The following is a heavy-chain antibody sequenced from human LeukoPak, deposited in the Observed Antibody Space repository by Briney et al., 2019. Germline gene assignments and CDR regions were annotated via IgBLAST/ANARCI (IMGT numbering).Heavy chain of an antibody. CDR2: ISYDGSNK. D-gene: IGHD5-18*01. J-gene: IGHJ4*02. Sequence: GGSLRLSCAASGFNFSSYGMHWVRQAPGKGLEWVAVISYDGSNKYYADSVKGRFTISRDNAKNSLYLEMNSLRDEDTAVYYCARVHRGYSYGRLDYWGQGTLVTVSS. CDR3: ARVHRGYSYGRLDY. V-gene: IGHV3-30*03. CDR1: GFNFSSYG.